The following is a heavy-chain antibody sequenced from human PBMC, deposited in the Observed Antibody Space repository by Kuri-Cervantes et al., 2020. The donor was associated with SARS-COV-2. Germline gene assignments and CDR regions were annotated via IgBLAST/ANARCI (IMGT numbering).Heavy chain of an antibody. J-gene: IGHJ4*02. Sequence: LRLSCTVSGGSISSYYWSCIRQPAEKGLEWIGRIYTSGSTSYNPSLKRRVTMSVDTSKNQFSLKLSSVTAADPAVYYCARDLGGSNYGGGDYWGQGTLVTVSS. CDR3: ARDLGGSNYGGGDY. CDR2: IYTSGST. D-gene: IGHD4-23*01. CDR1: GGSISSYY. V-gene: IGHV4-4*07.